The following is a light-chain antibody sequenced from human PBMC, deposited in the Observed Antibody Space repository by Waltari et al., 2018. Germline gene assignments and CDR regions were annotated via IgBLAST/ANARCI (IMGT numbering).Light chain of an antibody. V-gene: IGLV2-14*01. Sequence: QSALTQPASVSGSPGPSITLSCPGTDIHVVAYYFVSWYQQHPGKAPHLIIYEVSNRPSGISNRFSASKSGNTASLTISGLQAEDEADYYCSSYTTSSAPGVFGTGTRVTVL. J-gene: IGLJ1*01. CDR1: DIHVVAYYF. CDR3: SSYTTSSAPGV. CDR2: EVS.